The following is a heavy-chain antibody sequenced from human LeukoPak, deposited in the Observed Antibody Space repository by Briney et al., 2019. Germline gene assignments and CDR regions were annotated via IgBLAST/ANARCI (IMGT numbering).Heavy chain of an antibody. CDR2: ISWNSGSI. CDR3: AKDISVLRYFDWLLSGGPFDY. J-gene: IGHJ4*02. V-gene: IGHV3-9*01. D-gene: IGHD3-9*01. Sequence: GGSLRLSCAASGFTFDDYAMHWIRHAPGKGLEWVSGISWNSGSIGYADSVKGRFTISRDNAKNSLYLQMNSLRAEDTALYYCAKDISVLRYFDWLLSGGPFDYWGQGTLVTVSS. CDR1: GFTFDDYA.